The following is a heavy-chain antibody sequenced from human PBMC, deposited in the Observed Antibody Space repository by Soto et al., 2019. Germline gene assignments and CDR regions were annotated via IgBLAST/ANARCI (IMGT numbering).Heavy chain of an antibody. CDR2: ISYDGRKQ. J-gene: IGHJ4*02. D-gene: IGHD3-22*01. V-gene: IGHV3-30*18. CDR3: AKLKYYHDSSGYSVDY. CDR1: GFTFSNYG. Sequence: QVQLVESGGGVVQPGRSLRLPCAASGFTFSNYGMHWVRQAPGKGLEWVAVISYDGRKQYYADSVKGRFTISRDNSKNTLYLQMNSLRPEDTALYYCAKLKYYHDSSGYSVDYWGQGTLVTVSS.